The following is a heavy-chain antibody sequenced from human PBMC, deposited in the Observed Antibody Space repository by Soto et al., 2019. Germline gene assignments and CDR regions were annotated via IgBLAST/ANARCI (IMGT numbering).Heavy chain of an antibody. CDR1: GFSLSSTRMA. V-gene: IGHV2-5*02. CDR3: SHIVVAGIGYYFDY. J-gene: IGHJ4*02. D-gene: IGHD6-19*01. Sequence: QITLKESGPTLVKPTQTLTLTCTFSGFSLSSTRMAVGWIRQPPGKALEWLALIYWDDDKRYSPFLKSRLTITKDTSKNQVVLTMPNMDPVDTARYYCSHIVVAGIGYYFDYWGQGTLVTVSS. CDR2: IYWDDDK.